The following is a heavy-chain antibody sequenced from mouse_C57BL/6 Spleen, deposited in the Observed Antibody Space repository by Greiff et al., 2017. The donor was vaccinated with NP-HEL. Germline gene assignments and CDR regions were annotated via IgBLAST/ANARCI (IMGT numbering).Heavy chain of an antibody. D-gene: IGHD1-1*01. CDR1: GYTFTSYD. CDR3: ARSSRRGTHYGSSYGYFDV. J-gene: IGHJ1*03. V-gene: IGHV1-85*01. Sequence: QVQLQQSGPELVKPGASVKLSCKASGYTFTSYDINWVKQRPGQGLEWIGWIYPRDGSTKYNEKFKGKATLTVDTSSSTAYMELHSLTSEDSAVYFCARSSRRGTHYGSSYGYFDVWGTGTTVTVSS. CDR2: IYPRDGST.